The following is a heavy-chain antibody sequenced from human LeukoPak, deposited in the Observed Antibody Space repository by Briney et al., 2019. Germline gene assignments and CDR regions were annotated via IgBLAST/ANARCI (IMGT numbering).Heavy chain of an antibody. J-gene: IGHJ4*02. CDR2: IYSGGST. CDR3: ARVGYGDHLYFDY. D-gene: IGHD4-17*01. V-gene: IGHV3-66*01. Sequence: PGGSLRLSCAASGFTVSSNYMSWVRQAPGKGLEWVSVIYSGGSTYYADSVKGRFTISRDNSKNTPYLQMNSLRAEDTAVYYCARVGYGDHLYFDYWGQGTLVTVSS. CDR1: GFTVSSNY.